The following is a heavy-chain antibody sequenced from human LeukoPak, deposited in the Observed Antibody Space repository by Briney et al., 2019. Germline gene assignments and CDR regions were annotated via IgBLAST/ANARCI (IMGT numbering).Heavy chain of an antibody. CDR3: ASTPPYGPTLWYFHH. CDR1: GFTFSSYS. D-gene: IGHD4-17*01. V-gene: IGHV3-48*01. J-gene: IGHJ1*01. CDR2: ISGSSSTI. Sequence: QSGGSLRLSCAASGFTFSSYSMNWVRQAPGKGLEWLSYISGSSSTIYYADSVKGRFTISRDNAKNSLYLQMNSLRADDTGVYYCASTPPYGPTLWYFHHWGQGTLVTVSS.